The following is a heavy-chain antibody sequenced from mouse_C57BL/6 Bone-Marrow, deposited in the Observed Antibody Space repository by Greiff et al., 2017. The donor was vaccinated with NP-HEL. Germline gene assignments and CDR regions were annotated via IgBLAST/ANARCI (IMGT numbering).Heavy chain of an antibody. J-gene: IGHJ4*01. CDR2: SRNKANDYTT. CDR1: GFTFSDFY. Sequence: EVKLMESGGGLVQSGRSLRLSCATSGFTFSDFYMEWVRQAPGKGLEWIAASRNKANDYTTEYSASVKGRFIVSRDTSQSILYLQMNALRAEDTAIYYCARGPGDYWGQGTSVTVSS. CDR3: ARGPGDY. V-gene: IGHV7-1*01.